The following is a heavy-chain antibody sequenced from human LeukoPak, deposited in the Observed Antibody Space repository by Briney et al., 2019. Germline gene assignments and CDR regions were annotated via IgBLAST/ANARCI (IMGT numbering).Heavy chain of an antibody. V-gene: IGHV1-2*02. Sequence: GASVKVSCKASGYTFTGYYMHWVRQAPGQGLEWMGWINPNSGGTNYAQKFQGRVTVTRDTSISTAYMELSRLRSDDTAVYYCARGSEQWLAQVGWFDPWGQGTLVTVSS. CDR2: INPNSGGT. J-gene: IGHJ5*02. CDR3: ARGSEQWLAQVGWFDP. D-gene: IGHD6-19*01. CDR1: GYTFTGYY.